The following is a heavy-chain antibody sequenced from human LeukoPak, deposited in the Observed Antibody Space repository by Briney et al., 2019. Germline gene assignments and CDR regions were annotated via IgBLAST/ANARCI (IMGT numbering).Heavy chain of an antibody. Sequence: SVKVSFTASGGTFSSYAISWVRQAPGQGLEWMGGIIPIFGTANYAQKFQGRVTITADESTSTAYMELSSLRSEDTAVYYCASSIFEAYYYYGMDVWSQGTTVTVSS. V-gene: IGHV1-69*01. J-gene: IGHJ6*02. D-gene: IGHD3-3*01. CDR3: ASSIFEAYYYYGMDV. CDR2: IIPIFGTA. CDR1: GGTFSSYA.